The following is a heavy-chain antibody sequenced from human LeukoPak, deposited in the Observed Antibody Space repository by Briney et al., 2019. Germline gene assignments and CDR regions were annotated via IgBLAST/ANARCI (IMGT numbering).Heavy chain of an antibody. D-gene: IGHD4-23*01. J-gene: IGHJ4*02. CDR1: GGSFSGYY. CDR3: ARLPDYGGNPFDY. Sequence: SETLSLTCAVYGGSFSGYYWSWIRQPPGKGLEWIGEINHSGGTNYNPSLKSRVTISVDTSKNQFSLKLSSVTAADTAVYYCARLPDYGGNPFDYWGQGTLVTVSS. V-gene: IGHV4-34*01. CDR2: INHSGGT.